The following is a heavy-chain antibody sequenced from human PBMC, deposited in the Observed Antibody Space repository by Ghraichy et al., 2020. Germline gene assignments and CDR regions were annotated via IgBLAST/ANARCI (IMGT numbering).Heavy chain of an antibody. CDR1: GFTFSSYA. Sequence: GGSLRLSCAASGFTFSSYAMSWVRQAPGKGLEWVSAISGSGGSTYYADSVKGQFTISRDNSKNTLYLQMNSLRAEDTAIYYCAKALGSPGYFDYWGQGTLVTVSS. V-gene: IGHV3-23*01. CDR3: AKALGSPGYFDY. J-gene: IGHJ4*02. CDR2: ISGSGGST.